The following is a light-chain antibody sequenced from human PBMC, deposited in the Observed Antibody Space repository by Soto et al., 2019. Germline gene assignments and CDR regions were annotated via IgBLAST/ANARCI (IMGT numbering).Light chain of an antibody. CDR3: QQRSNWPPVT. CDR1: ESVSSN. CDR2: GAS. Sequence: EIVITQSPSALSVSPGERATLSCRASESVSSNLAWYQQKPGQAPRLLIHGASTRATGIPARFSGSGSGTDFTLTISSLEPEDFGVYYCQQRSNWPPVTFGGGTKVDIK. V-gene: IGKV3-11*01. J-gene: IGKJ4*01.